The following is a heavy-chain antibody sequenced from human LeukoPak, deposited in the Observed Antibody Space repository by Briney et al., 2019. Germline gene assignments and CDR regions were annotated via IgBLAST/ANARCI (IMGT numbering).Heavy chain of an antibody. CDR2: INPNSGGT. CDR3: AREVYDYSNRKLVDY. CDR1: GYTFTGYY. D-gene: IGHD4-11*01. V-gene: IGHV1-2*02. Sequence: GASVKVSCKASGYTFTGYYMHWVRQAPGQGLEWMGWINPNSGGTNYAQKFQGRVTMTRDTSISTAYMELSRLRSDDTAVYYCAREVYDYSNRKLVDYWGQGTLVTVSS. J-gene: IGHJ4*02.